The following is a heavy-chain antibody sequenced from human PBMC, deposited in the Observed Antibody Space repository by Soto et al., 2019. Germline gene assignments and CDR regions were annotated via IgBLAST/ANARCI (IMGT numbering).Heavy chain of an antibody. D-gene: IGHD2-15*01. Sequence: ASVKVSCKASGYIFTGYYMHSVRQAPVQGLEWMGWINPNSGGTNYAQKFQGRVTMTRDTSISTAYMELSRLRSDDTAVYYCARDSSDIVVVVAATDLDYWGQGTLVAVS. V-gene: IGHV1-2*02. J-gene: IGHJ4*02. CDR1: GYIFTGYY. CDR2: INPNSGGT. CDR3: ARDSSDIVVVVAATDLDY.